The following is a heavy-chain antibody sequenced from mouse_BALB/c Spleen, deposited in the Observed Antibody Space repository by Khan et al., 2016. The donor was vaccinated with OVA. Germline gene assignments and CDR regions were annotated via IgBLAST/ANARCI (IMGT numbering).Heavy chain of an antibody. CDR3: ARRNYFGYTFAY. V-gene: IGHV1-77*01. D-gene: IGHD1-2*01. Sequence: QLPLQQSGTELARPGASVNLSCKASGYTFTDFYINWVKQRSGQGLEWIGEISPGSGDTYYNEKFKGKATLTADKSSSTAYMQLSSLTSEASAVYFCARRNYFGYTFAYWGQGTLVTVSA. CDR1: GYTFTDFY. CDR2: ISPGSGDT. J-gene: IGHJ3*01.